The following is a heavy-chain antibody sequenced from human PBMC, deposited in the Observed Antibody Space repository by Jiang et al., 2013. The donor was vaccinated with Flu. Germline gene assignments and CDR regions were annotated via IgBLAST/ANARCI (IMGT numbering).Heavy chain of an antibody. CDR3: ARDAVTMIVGHAFEV. J-gene: IGHJ3*01. V-gene: IGHV1-69*04. Sequence: GAEVKKPGSSVTVSCKTSGGPFGSYAISWVRQAPGQGLEWMGKIIPVLGVADYTQSFQGRVTITADTSTNTAYLEVNRLRSDDTAIYFCARDAVTMIVGHAFEVWGQGTTIIVTS. CDR1: GGPFGSYA. CDR2: IIPVLGVA. D-gene: IGHD3-22*01.